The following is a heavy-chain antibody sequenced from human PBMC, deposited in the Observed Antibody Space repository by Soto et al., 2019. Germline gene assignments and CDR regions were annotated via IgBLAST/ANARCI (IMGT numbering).Heavy chain of an antibody. J-gene: IGHJ4*02. Sequence: PGGALRLSCAASGFTFSSYAMHWVRQAPGKGLEWVAVISYGGSNKYYADSVKGRFTISRDNSKNTLYLQMNSLRAEDTAVYYCARAGYSYGRYYFDYWGQGTLVTVSS. CDR3: ARAGYSYGRYYFDY. CDR2: ISYGGSNK. D-gene: IGHD5-18*01. CDR1: GFTFSSYA. V-gene: IGHV3-30-3*01.